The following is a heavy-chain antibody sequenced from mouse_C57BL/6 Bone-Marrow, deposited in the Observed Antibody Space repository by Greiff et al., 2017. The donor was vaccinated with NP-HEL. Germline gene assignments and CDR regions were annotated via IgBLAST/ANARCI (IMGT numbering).Heavy chain of an antibody. CDR1: GYTFTSYW. Sequence: QVQLQQPGAELVKPGASVKVSRKASGYTFTSYWMHWVKQRPGQGLEWIGRIHPSDSDTNYNQKFKGKATLTVDKSSSTAYMQLSSLTSEDSAVYYCAMDYYDYSAWFAYWGQGTLVTVSA. CDR3: AMDYYDYSAWFAY. V-gene: IGHV1-74*01. J-gene: IGHJ3*01. D-gene: IGHD2-4*01. CDR2: IHPSDSDT.